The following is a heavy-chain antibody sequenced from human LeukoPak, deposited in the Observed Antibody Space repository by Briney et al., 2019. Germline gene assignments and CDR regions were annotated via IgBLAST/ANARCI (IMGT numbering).Heavy chain of an antibody. CDR2: IYYRGST. CDR1: GGSISNYY. J-gene: IGHJ4*02. Sequence: PSQTLSLTCTVSGGSISNYYWTWIRQPPGKGVEWIGNIYYRGSTNYNPSLKRRVSISVDTSKNQFSLKLTSVTAADTAVYYCARRSSGWSGEAYYFDYWGQGTLVTVSS. V-gene: IGHV4-59*01. D-gene: IGHD6-19*01. CDR3: ARRSSGWSGEAYYFDY.